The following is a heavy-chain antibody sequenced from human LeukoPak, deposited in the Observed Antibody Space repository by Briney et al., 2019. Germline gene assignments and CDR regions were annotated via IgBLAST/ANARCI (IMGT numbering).Heavy chain of an antibody. Sequence: SETLSLTCTVSGGSISSSSYYWGWIRQPPGKGLEWIGSIYYSGSTYYNPSLKSRVTISVDTSKNQFSLELSSVTAADTAVYYCARRARERDGDWAFDIWGQGTMVTVSS. J-gene: IGHJ3*02. CDR1: GGSISSSSYY. D-gene: IGHD4-17*01. CDR2: IYYSGST. CDR3: ARRARERDGDWAFDI. V-gene: IGHV4-39*01.